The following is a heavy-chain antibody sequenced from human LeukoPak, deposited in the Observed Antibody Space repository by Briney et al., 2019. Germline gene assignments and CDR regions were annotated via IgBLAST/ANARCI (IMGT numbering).Heavy chain of an antibody. CDR3: ARHVDIVATIPSYYYGMDV. D-gene: IGHD5-12*01. Sequence: SETLSLTCTVSGGSISSYYWSWIRQPPGKGLEWIGYIYYSGSTNYNPSLRSRVTISVDTSKNQFSLKLSSVTAADTAVYYCARHVDIVATIPSYYYGMDVWGQGTTVTVSS. J-gene: IGHJ6*02. CDR2: IYYSGST. CDR1: GGSISSYY. V-gene: IGHV4-59*01.